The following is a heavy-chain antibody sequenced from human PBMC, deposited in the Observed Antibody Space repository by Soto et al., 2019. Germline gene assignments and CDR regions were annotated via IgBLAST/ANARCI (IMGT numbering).Heavy chain of an antibody. V-gene: IGHV4-4*07. CDR1: GGSISSYY. CDR2: IYTSGST. D-gene: IGHD6-6*01. J-gene: IGHJ6*02. CDR3: ARGLAARPPYYYYYGMDV. Sequence: SETLSLTCTVSGGSISSYYWSWIRQPAGRGLEWIGRIYTSGSTNYNPSLKSRVTMSVDTSKNQFSLKLSSVTAADTAVYYCARGLAARPPYYYYYGMDVWGQGTTVTVSS.